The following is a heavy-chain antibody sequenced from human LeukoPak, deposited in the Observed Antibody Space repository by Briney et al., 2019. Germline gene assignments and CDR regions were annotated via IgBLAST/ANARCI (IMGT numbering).Heavy chain of an antibody. CDR2: ISSSSSTI. Sequence: GGSLRLSCAASGFTFSSYSMNWVRQAPGKGLEWVSYISSSSSTIYYADSVKGRFTISRDNAKNSLYLQMNSLRAEDTAVYYCARDRTNYYSYYMDVWGKGTTVTVSS. V-gene: IGHV3-48*01. D-gene: IGHD3/OR15-3a*01. CDR1: GFTFSSYS. CDR3: ARDRTNYYSYYMDV. J-gene: IGHJ6*03.